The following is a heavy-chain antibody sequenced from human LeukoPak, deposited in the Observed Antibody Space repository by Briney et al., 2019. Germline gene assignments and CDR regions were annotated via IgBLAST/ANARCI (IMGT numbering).Heavy chain of an antibody. J-gene: IGHJ6*03. CDR3: ARDHLLDWYYYYMDV. Sequence: GGSLRLSCAASGFTFDDYGMSWVRQAPGKGLEWVSGINWNGGSTGYADSVKGRFTISRDNAKNSLYLQMNSLGAEDTALYYCARDHLLDWYYYYMDVWGKGTTVTVSS. D-gene: IGHD3/OR15-3a*01. V-gene: IGHV3-20*04. CDR1: GFTFDDYG. CDR2: INWNGGST.